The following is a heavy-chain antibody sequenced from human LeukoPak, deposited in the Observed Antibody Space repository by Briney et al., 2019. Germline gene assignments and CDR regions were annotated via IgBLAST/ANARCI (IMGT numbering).Heavy chain of an antibody. CDR3: ARDGPDYGDYINFDY. D-gene: IGHD4-17*01. V-gene: IGHV1-18*01. J-gene: IGHJ4*02. CDR1: GYSLTNYG. CDR2: ISAYNGKT. Sequence: ASVKVSCKASGYSLTNYGITWVRQAPGQGLEWMGWISAYNGKTNYAQKFQGRVTMTTDTSTNTAYMELRSLRSDDTAVYYCARDGPDYGDYINFDYWGQGTLVTVSS.